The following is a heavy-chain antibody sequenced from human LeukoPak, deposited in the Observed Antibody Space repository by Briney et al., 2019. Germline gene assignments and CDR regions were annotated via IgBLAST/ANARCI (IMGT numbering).Heavy chain of an antibody. CDR1: GDSISSYY. J-gene: IGHJ4*02. V-gene: IGHV4-59*01. CDR2: IYYSGST. CDR3: ARESYYYESSGYSPYYFDY. D-gene: IGHD3-22*01. Sequence: SETLSLTCSFSGDSISSYYWSWIRQPPGKGLEWIGYIYYSGSTNYNPSLKSRVTISVDTSKNQFSLRLSSVTAADTAVYYCARESYYYESSGYSPYYFDYWGQGTLVTVSS.